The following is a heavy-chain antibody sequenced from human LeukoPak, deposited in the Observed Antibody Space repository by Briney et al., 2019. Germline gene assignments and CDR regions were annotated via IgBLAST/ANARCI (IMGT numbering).Heavy chain of an antibody. CDR2: ISYDGSNK. CDR1: GFTFSSYA. CDR3: AKDSSLRVMYYYYMDV. D-gene: IGHD3-16*01. Sequence: GGSLRLSCAASGFTFSSYAMHWVRQAPGKGLEWVAVISYDGSNKYYADSVKGRFTISRDNSKNTLYLQMNSLRAEDTAVYYCAKDSSLRVMYYYYMDVWGKGTTVTVSS. V-gene: IGHV3-30-3*01. J-gene: IGHJ6*03.